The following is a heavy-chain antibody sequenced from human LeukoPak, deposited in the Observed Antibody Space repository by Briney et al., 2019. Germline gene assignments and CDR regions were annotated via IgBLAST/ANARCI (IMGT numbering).Heavy chain of an antibody. V-gene: IGHV3-7*01. D-gene: IGHD3-22*01. CDR3: ARDRPYFDSSDFSPRDY. J-gene: IGHJ4*02. CDR2: INRSGREK. CDR1: GFIFSNYW. Sequence: GGSLRLSCAASGFIFSNYWMSWVRQAPGKGLEWVANINRSGREKYYLDSVRGRFTISRDNAKNSLYLEVNSLRAEDTAVYYCARDRPYFDSSDFSPRDYWGQGTLVSVSS.